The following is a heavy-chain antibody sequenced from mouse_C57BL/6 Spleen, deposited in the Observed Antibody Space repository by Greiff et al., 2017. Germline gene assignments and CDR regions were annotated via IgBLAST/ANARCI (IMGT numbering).Heavy chain of an antibody. CDR1: GYTFTSYG. Sequence: QVQLKQSGAELARPGASVKLSCKASGYTFTSYGISWVKQRTGQGLEWIGEIYPRSGNTYYNEKFKGKATLTADKSSSTAYMELRSLTSEDSAVYFCARKYDYDDGFAYWGQGTLVTVSA. CDR3: ARKYDYDDGFAY. D-gene: IGHD2-4*01. CDR2: IYPRSGNT. J-gene: IGHJ3*01. V-gene: IGHV1-81*01.